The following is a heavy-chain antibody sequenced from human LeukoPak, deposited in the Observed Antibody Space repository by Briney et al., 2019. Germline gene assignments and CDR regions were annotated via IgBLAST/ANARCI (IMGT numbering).Heavy chain of an antibody. J-gene: IGHJ4*02. CDR2: IDRDGSEK. CDR3: ARFERADGWSYFDY. CDR1: GFTFSSYW. Sequence: PGGSLRLSCAASGFTFSSYWMSWVRQAPGKGLESVANIDRDGSEKYYVDSVKGRFTISRDNAKNSLYLQMNSLRAEDMAVYYCARFERADGWSYFDYWGQGTLVTVSS. D-gene: IGHD6-19*01. V-gene: IGHV3-7*01.